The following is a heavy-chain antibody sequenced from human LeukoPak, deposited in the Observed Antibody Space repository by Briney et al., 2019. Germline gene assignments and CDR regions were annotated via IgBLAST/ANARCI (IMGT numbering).Heavy chain of an antibody. CDR3: AKDLRPYDNSGYYFDY. CDR2: IETGGAST. Sequence: GGSLRLSCAASGFTFSSYGMSWVRQAPGKGLEWVSAIETGGASTYYADSVKGRFSISRDNSKNTLYLQMNSLRAEDTAVYYCAKDLRPYDNSGYYFDYWGQGTLVTVSS. V-gene: IGHV3-23*01. D-gene: IGHD3-22*01. J-gene: IGHJ4*02. CDR1: GFTFSSYG.